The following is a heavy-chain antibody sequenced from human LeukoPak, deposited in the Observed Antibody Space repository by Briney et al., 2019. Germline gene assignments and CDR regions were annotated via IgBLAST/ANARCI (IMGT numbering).Heavy chain of an antibody. D-gene: IGHD3-10*01. CDR3: ARDWYGSGSLYYFDY. V-gene: IGHV3-7*01. CDR2: IKQDGSEK. J-gene: IGHJ4*02. Sequence: GGSLRLSCAASGFTFSSYWMSWVRQARGKGREGVANIKQDGSEKYYVDSVKGRFTISRDNAKNSLYLQMNSLRAEDTAVYYCARDWYGSGSLYYFDYWGQGTLVTISS. CDR1: GFTFSSYW.